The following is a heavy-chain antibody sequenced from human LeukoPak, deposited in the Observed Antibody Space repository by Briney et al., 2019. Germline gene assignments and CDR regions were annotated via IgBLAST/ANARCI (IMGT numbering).Heavy chain of an antibody. V-gene: IGHV3-30*02. CDR3: AKDGPGGILWFGELSEGGNFDY. CDR1: GFTFSSYS. J-gene: IGHJ4*02. CDR2: IRYDGSKK. Sequence: QPGGSLRLSCAASGFTFSSYSMNWVRQAPGKGLEWVAFIRYDGSKKYYADSVKGRFTISRDNSKNTLYLQMNSLRAEDTAVYYCAKDGPGGILWFGELSEGGNFDYWGQGTLVTVSS. D-gene: IGHD3-10*01.